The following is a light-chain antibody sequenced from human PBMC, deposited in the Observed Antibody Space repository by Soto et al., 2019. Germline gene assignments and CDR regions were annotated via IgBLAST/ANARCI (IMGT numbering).Light chain of an antibody. Sequence: EIVLTQSPGTLSLSPGERATLSCRASQCVSDNYVGWYQQKPGQAPRLLIYGASIRATGIPDRFSGSGSGTDFTLTISGLEPEDFAVYYCHQYATSPITFGQGTRLEIK. CDR3: HQYATSPIT. CDR1: QCVSDNY. V-gene: IGKV3-20*01. J-gene: IGKJ5*01. CDR2: GAS.